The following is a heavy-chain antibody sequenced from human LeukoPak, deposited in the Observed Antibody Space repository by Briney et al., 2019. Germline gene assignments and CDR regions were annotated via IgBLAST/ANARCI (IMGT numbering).Heavy chain of an antibody. CDR3: ARVPRFCSGGRCYITSGSDY. CDR2: INSNGGST. CDR1: GYTLTRYD. Sequence: ASVKVSCKASGYTLTRYDMHWVRQAPGQGLEWMGIINSNGGSTSYAQKFQGRVTMTRDTSTSTVYMELSSLTSEDTAVYYCARVPRFCSGGRCYITSGSDYWGQGTLVTVSS. D-gene: IGHD2-15*01. J-gene: IGHJ4*02. V-gene: IGHV1-46*01.